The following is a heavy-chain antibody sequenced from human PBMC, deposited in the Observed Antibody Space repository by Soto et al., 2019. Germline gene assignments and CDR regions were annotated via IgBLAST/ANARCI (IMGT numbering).Heavy chain of an antibody. CDR2: IYHSGST. CDR3: ARAQVVAAQH. CDR1: GGSISSGGYS. J-gene: IGHJ4*02. V-gene: IGHV4-30-2*01. D-gene: IGHD2-15*01. Sequence: QLQLQESGSGLVKPSQNLSVTCAVSGGSISSGGYSWSWIRQPPGKGLEWIGYIYHSGSTYYNPSLQSRVTISVDRSKNQFSLKLSSVTAADTAVYYCARAQVVAAQHWGQGTLVTVST.